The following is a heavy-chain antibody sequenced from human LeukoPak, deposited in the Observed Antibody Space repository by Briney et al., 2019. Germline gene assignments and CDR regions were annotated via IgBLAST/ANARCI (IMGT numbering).Heavy chain of an antibody. CDR2: ISSSGGST. V-gene: IGHV3-23*01. J-gene: IGHJ4*02. Sequence: GGSLRLSCAASGFTFDDYDMSWVRQAPGKGLEWVSTISSSGGSTYYAESVKGRFTISRDNSRNTLYLQMNSLRAEDTALYYCAKRRFPSFGADDYWGQGTLVTASS. CDR1: GFTFDDYD. CDR3: AKRRFPSFGADDY. D-gene: IGHD3-10*01.